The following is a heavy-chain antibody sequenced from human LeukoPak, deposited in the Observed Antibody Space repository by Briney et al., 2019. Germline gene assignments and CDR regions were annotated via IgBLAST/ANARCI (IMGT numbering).Heavy chain of an antibody. V-gene: IGHV3-30*03. CDR2: ISYDGSNK. J-gene: IGHJ3*02. D-gene: IGHD3-3*01. Sequence: GSLRLSCAASGFTFSSYGMHWVRQAPGKGLEGVAVISYDGSNKYYADSVKGGFTISRDNSKDTLYLQMNSLRAEDTAVYYCARDGGNDAFDIWGQGTMVTVSS. CDR1: GFTFSSYG. CDR3: ARDGGNDAFDI.